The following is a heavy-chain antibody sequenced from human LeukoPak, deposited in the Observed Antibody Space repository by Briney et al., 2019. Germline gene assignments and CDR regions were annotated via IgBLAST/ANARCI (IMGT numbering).Heavy chain of an antibody. CDR3: AKDIHYGSGSYNYYYGMDV. D-gene: IGHD3-10*01. CDR1: GFTSDDYA. J-gene: IGHJ6*02. CDR2: ISWNSGSI. Sequence: GRSLRLSCAASGFTSDDYAMHWVRQAPGKGLEWVSGISWNSGSIGYADSVKGRFTISRDNAKNSLYLQMNSLRAEDTALYYCAKDIHYGSGSYNYYYGMDVWGQGTTVTVSS. V-gene: IGHV3-9*02.